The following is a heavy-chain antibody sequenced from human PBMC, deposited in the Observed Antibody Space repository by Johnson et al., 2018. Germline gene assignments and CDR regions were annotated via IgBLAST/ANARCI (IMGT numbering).Heavy chain of an antibody. Sequence: QLVESGGGLVQPGGSLRLSCAASGFSFSILRMSWVRQAPGKGLEWVADIKQDGVEKYYVDSIKGRFTISRDNAKNSLYLQMNSLRAEDTAVYYCARGNNGAFDIWGQGTMVTVSS. J-gene: IGHJ3*02. CDR3: ARGNNGAFDI. CDR1: GFSFSILR. D-gene: IGHD1/OR15-1a*01. CDR2: IKQDGVEK. V-gene: IGHV3-7*01.